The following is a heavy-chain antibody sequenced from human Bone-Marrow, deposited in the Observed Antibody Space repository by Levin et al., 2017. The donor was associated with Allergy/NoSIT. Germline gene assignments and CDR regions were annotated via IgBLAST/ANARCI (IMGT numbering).Heavy chain of an antibody. V-gene: IGHV3-9*01. CDR2: ISWDSGTI. CDR3: GRARGFAFGIDAVDI. J-gene: IGHJ3*02. CDR1: GFTFDDYA. D-gene: IGHD3-3*01. Sequence: GGSLRLSCAASGFTFDDYAIHWVRQAPGRGVEWVSGISWDSGTIGYADSMKGRFTISRDNAKNSLYLQMNSLRPEDTAFYYCGRARGFAFGIDAVDIWGQGTMVTVSS.